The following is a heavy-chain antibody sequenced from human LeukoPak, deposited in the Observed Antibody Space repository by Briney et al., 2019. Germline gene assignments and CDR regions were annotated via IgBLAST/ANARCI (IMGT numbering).Heavy chain of an antibody. CDR2: ISSSSSTI. CDR3: ARDIHRYYYDSSGLDY. J-gene: IGHJ4*02. Sequence: GGSLRLSCAASGFTFSSYWMNWVRQAPGKGLEWVSYISSSSSTIYYADSVKGRFTISRDNAKNSLYLQMNSLRAEDTAVYYCARDIHRYYYDSSGLDYWGQGTLVTVSS. V-gene: IGHV3-48*01. D-gene: IGHD3-22*01. CDR1: GFTFSSYW.